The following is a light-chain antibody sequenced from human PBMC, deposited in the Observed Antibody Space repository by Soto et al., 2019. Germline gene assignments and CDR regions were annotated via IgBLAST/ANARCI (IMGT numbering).Light chain of an antibody. J-gene: IGKJ5*01. CDR2: AAS. CDR1: QSVSSH. CDR3: QQRDHCPSIT. V-gene: IGKV3-11*01. Sequence: EIVLTQSPATLSLSPGERVTLSCRASQSVSSHLAWYQQKAGQAPRLLIYAASNRATGVPARFSGSGSGTDFSLTISSLEPEDFAVYSCQQRDHCPSITFGQGTRLES.